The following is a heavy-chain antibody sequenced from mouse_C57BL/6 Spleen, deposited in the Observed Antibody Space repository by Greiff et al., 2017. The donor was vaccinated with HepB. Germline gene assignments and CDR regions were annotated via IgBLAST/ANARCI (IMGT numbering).Heavy chain of an antibody. CDR3: ARHSMITTYFDV. J-gene: IGHJ1*03. CDR1: GFTFSDYY. Sequence: DVMLVESGGGLVQPGGSLKLSCAASGFTFSDYYMYWVRQTPEKRLEWVAYISNGGGSTYYPDTVKGRFTISRDNAKNTLYLQMSRLKSEDTAMYYWARHSMITTYFDVWGTGTTVTVSS. CDR2: ISNGGGST. D-gene: IGHD2-4*01. V-gene: IGHV5-12*01.